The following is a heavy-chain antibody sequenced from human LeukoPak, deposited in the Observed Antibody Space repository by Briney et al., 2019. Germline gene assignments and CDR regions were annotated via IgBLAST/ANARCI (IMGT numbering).Heavy chain of an antibody. CDR3: ALPGTDYYDSSGYFDY. CDR1: GGTFSSYA. D-gene: IGHD3-22*01. Sequence: ASVTVSFKASGGTFSSYAISWVRQPPGQGLEWMGRIIPILGIANYAQKFQVRVTITADKSTSTAYMELSSLRSEDTAVYYYALPGTDYYDSSGYFDYWGQGTLVTVSS. V-gene: IGHV1-69*04. J-gene: IGHJ4*02. CDR2: IIPILGIA.